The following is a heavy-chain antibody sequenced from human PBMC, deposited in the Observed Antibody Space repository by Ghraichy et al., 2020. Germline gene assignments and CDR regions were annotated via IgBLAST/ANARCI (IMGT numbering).Heavy chain of an antibody. V-gene: IGHV4-39*01. Sequence: SETLSLTCSVSGASISGSSHCWGWIRQPPGKGLEWIARIFYTGSSYYNPSIKSRVTISVDSAKNQFSLNLTSVTAADTAMYYCARRDTTQVGATLAWFDPWGQGTQVTVSS. CDR3: ARRDTTQVGATLAWFDP. D-gene: IGHD1-26*01. CDR2: IFYTGSS. J-gene: IGHJ5*02. CDR1: GASISGSSHC.